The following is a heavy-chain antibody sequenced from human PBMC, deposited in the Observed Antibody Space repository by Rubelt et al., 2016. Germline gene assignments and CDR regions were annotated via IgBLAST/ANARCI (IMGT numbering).Heavy chain of an antibody. Sequence: VQLVESGGGVVQPGRSLRLSCAASGFTLSTYWMNWVRQAPGKGLEWVANIEQDGSEKNYVDSVKGRFTISEDNAKNPLHRQMNSLRAEDTAVYYCARDSDYWGQGTLVTVSS. CDR3: ARDSDY. CDR1: GFTLSTYW. CDR2: IEQDGSEK. V-gene: IGHV3-7*01. J-gene: IGHJ4*02.